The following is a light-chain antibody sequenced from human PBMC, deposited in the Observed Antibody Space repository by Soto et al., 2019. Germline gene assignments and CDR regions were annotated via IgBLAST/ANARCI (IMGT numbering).Light chain of an antibody. V-gene: IGKV1-39*01. J-gene: IGKJ2*01. CDR1: QSISSY. CDR3: QQSYRSPST. Sequence: DIQMTQSPSSLSASVGDRVTITCRASQSISSYLNWYQQKPGKAPKVLIYVASTLQSGVPSRFSGSGSGTDFTLTITSLQPEDFATYYCQQSYRSPSTFGQGTKLEIK. CDR2: VAS.